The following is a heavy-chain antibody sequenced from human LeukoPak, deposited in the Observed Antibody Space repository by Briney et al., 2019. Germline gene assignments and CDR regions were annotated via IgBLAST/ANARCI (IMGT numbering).Heavy chain of an antibody. CDR3: ATTYYYDSSGVLKFDY. V-gene: IGHV1-8*03. D-gene: IGHD3-22*01. J-gene: IGHJ4*02. CDR2: MNPNSGNT. Sequence: ASVKVSCKASGYTFTSYDINWVRQATGQGLEWMGWMNPNSGNTGYAQKFQGRVTITRNTSISTAYMELSSLRSEDTAVYYCATTYYYDSSGVLKFDYWGQGTLVTVSS. CDR1: GYTFTSYD.